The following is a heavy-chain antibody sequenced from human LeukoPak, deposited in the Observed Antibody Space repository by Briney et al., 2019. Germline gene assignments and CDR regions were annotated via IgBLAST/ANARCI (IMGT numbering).Heavy chain of an antibody. D-gene: IGHD3-10*02. CDR2: IKPDGSES. CDR1: GFTFNTYW. J-gene: IGHJ4*02. CDR3: ARDVRSGLNYFVFADY. V-gene: IGHV3-7*01. Sequence: GGSLRLSCAASGFTFNTYWMSWVRQAPGKGLEWVANIKPDGSESYYADSVKGRFSISRDNTKNSLYLQMNSLRAEDTAVYYCARDVRSGLNYFVFADYWGQGTPVTVSS.